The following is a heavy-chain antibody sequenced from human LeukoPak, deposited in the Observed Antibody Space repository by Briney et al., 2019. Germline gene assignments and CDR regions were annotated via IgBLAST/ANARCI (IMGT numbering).Heavy chain of an antibody. CDR2: ISGSGGST. Sequence: GGSLRLSCAASGFTFDTHAMSWVRQAPGKGLEWVSAISGSGGSTYYADSVKGRFTISRDNSKNTLYLQMNSLRAEDTAVYYCAKVSDIVVVPAAINYWGQGTLVTVSS. CDR1: GFTFDTHA. V-gene: IGHV3-23*01. D-gene: IGHD2-2*02. J-gene: IGHJ4*02. CDR3: AKVSDIVVVPAAINY.